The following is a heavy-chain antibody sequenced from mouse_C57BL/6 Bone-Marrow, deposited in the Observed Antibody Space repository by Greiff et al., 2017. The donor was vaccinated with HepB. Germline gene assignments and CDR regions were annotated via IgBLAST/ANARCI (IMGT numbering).Heavy chain of an antibody. CDR2: IHPNSGST. J-gene: IGHJ3*01. V-gene: IGHV1-64*01. CDR3: ARSMSHNYGFAY. D-gene: IGHD1-2*01. Sequence: QVQLQQPGAELVKPGASVKLSCKASGYTFTSYWMHWVKQRPGQGLEWIGMIHPNSGSTNYNEKFKSKATLTVDKSSSTAYMQLSSLPSEDSAVYYCARSMSHNYGFAYWGQGTLVTVSA. CDR1: GYTFTSYW.